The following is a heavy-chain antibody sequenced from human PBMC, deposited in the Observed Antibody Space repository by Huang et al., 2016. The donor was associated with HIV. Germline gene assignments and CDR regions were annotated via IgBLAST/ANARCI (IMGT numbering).Heavy chain of an antibody. J-gene: IGHJ6*03. CDR2: IRSGGSNE. CDR3: ARAVDGFNSKGFYMDV. CDR1: GFIFDSFG. V-gene: IGHV3-30*02. D-gene: IGHD5-12*01. Sequence: QVQLVESGGGVVQPGGSLRLSCGASGFIFDSFGMRWVRQAPGKGLEWVAFIRSGGSNEDNGESVKGRFSISRDNFENMVYLQMNSLGDGDTAIYYCARAVDGFNSKGFYMDVWGKGTAVIVSS.